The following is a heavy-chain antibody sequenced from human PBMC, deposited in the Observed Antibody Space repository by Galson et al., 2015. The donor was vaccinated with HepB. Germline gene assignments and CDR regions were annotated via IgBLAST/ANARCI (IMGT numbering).Heavy chain of an antibody. CDR3: ARDHPPPTYDYIWGSYRYNDAFDI. CDR2: ISSSSSTI. CDR1: GFTFSSYS. D-gene: IGHD3-16*02. V-gene: IGHV3-48*01. J-gene: IGHJ3*02. Sequence: SLRLSCAASGFTFSSYSMNWVRQAPGKGLEWVSYISSSSSTIYYADSVKGRFTISRDNAKNSLYLQMNSLRAEDTAVYYCARDHPPPTYDYIWGSYRYNDAFDIWGQGTMVTVSS.